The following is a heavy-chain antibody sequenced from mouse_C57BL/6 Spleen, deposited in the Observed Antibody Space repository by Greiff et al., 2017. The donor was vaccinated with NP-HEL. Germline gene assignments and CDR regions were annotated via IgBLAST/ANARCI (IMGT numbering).Heavy chain of an antibody. J-gene: IGHJ4*01. CDR1: GYTFTSYW. CDR2: IDPSDGET. Sequence: QVQLQQPGAELVRPGASVKLSCKASGYTFTSYWMHWVKQRPIQGLEWIGNIDPSDGETNYNQKFKDKATLTVDKSSSTAYMQLSSLTSEDAAVYCCARGGDDMDYWGQGTSVTVSS. CDR3: ARGGDDMDY. V-gene: IGHV1-52*01.